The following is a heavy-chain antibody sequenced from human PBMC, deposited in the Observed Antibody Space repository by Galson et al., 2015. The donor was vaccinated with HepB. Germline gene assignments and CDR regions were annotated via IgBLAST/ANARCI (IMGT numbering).Heavy chain of an antibody. J-gene: IGHJ3*02. V-gene: IGHV3-21*03. CDR3: TTVDIAAAGPDDAFDI. CDR2: ISSSSSYI. CDR1: GFTFSSYS. D-gene: IGHD6-13*01. Sequence: SLRLSCAASGFTFSSYSMNWVRQAPGKGLEWVSSISSSSSYIYYADSVKGRFTISRDNAKNSLYLQMNSLKTEDTAVYYCTTVDIAAAGPDDAFDIWGQGTMVTVSS.